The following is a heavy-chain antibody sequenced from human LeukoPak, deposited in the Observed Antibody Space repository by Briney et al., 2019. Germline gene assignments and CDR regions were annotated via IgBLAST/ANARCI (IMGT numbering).Heavy chain of an antibody. D-gene: IGHD3-3*01. CDR1: GYTFTSYG. CDR3: ARGRFKAKIGGPFDP. Sequence: ASVKVSCKASGYTFTSYGISWVRQAPGQGLEWMGWISAYNGNTNYAQKLQGRVTMTTDTSTSTAYMELSSLRSEDTAVYYCARGRFKAKIGGPFDPWGQGTLVTVSS. V-gene: IGHV1-18*01. J-gene: IGHJ5*02. CDR2: ISAYNGNT.